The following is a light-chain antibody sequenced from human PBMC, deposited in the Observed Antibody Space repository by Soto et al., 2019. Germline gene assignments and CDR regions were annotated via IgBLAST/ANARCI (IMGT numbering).Light chain of an antibody. J-gene: IGKJ1*01. CDR2: DVS. CDR3: QQYGSSPT. CDR1: QSVSSNY. V-gene: IGKV3-20*01. Sequence: DIVLTQSPGTLSLSPGERATLSCRSSQSVSSNYLAWYQQKPDQAPRLVIYDVSGRPTGIPDRFSGSGSGTDFTLTISRLEPEDFAVYYCQQYGSSPTFGQGTKVEIK.